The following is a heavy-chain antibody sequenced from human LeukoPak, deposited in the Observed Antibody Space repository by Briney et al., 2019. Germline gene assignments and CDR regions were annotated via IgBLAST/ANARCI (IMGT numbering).Heavy chain of an antibody. Sequence: ASVKVSCKASGYTFTGYYMHWVRQAPGQGLEWMGWISAYNGNTNYAQKLQGRVTMTTDTSTSTAYMELRSLRSDDTAVYYCARPIGATFTFDYWGQGTLVTVSS. CDR2: ISAYNGNT. J-gene: IGHJ4*02. D-gene: IGHD1-26*01. CDR3: ARPIGATFTFDY. V-gene: IGHV1-18*04. CDR1: GYTFTGYY.